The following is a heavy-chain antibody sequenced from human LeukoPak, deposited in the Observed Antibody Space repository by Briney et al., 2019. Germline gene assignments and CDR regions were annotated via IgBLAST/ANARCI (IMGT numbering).Heavy chain of an antibody. CDR3: ARDREGGFDP. V-gene: IGHV4-61*02. Sequence: SGTLSLTCTVSGDSISSGSYYWSWIRQPAGKGLEWIGRIYSSGSTNYNPSLKSRVTLSVDTSKNQFSLKLSSVTAADTAVYYCARDREGGFDPWGQGTLVTVSS. CDR1: GDSISSGSYY. D-gene: IGHD1-26*01. J-gene: IGHJ5*02. CDR2: IYSSGST.